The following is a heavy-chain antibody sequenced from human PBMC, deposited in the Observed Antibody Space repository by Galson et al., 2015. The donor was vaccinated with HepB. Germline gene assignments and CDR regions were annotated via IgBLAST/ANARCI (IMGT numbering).Heavy chain of an antibody. CDR1: GGTFSSYA. Sequence: SVKVSCKASGGTFSSYAISWVRQAPGQGLEWMGGIIPIFGTANYAQKFQGRVTITADESTSTAYMELSSLRSEDTAVYYCARAPRDGYNNYYYYGMDVWGQGTTVTVSS. J-gene: IGHJ6*02. V-gene: IGHV1-69*13. D-gene: IGHD5-24*01. CDR2: IIPIFGTA. CDR3: ARAPRDGYNNYYYYGMDV.